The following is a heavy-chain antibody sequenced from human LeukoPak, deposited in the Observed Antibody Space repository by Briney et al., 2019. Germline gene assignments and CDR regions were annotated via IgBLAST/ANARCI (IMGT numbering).Heavy chain of an antibody. V-gene: IGHV3-21*01. D-gene: IGHD6-19*01. Sequence: PGGSLRLSCAASGFTVSTNCMTWVRQAPGKGLEWVSSISSSSSSIYYSDSVKGRFTVSRDNAKNSLYLQMNSLRDEDTAVYYCAGSLRGGGWYMYWGQGTLVTVSS. J-gene: IGHJ4*02. CDR3: AGSLRGGGWYMY. CDR1: GFTVSTNC. CDR2: ISSSSSSI.